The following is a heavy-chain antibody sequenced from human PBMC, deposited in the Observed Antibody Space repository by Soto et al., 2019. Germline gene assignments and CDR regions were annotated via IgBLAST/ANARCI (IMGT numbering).Heavy chain of an antibody. J-gene: IGHJ6*02. V-gene: IGHV3-11*01. CDR3: AIGGCQIYYQGMDV. CDR1: GFFFSDYY. D-gene: IGHD3-10*01. Sequence: PGGSLRLSCAASGFFFSDYYLSWIRQAPGKGLECVAYISGTGDTKYIADSVKGRFSVSRDNPKNSLFLQMTSLRADDAAVYYCAIGGCQIYYQGMDVWGQGTTVTVSS. CDR2: ISGTGDTK.